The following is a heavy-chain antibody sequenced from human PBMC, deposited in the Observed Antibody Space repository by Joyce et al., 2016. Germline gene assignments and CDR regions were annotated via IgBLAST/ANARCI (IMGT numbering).Heavy chain of an antibody. Sequence: EVQLVESGGGLVQPGGYLRLSCAASGFSFNYYIRHWVRQAPGKGLEWISYITSTVSTRFYADSVKDRFTISRDNAKNSLYLQMNSLRDEDTAVYYCTRRNEGNFFLDYWGQGTLVTVSS. D-gene: IGHD1-7*01. J-gene: IGHJ4*02. V-gene: IGHV3-48*02. CDR3: TRRNEGNFFLDY. CDR2: ITSTVSTR. CDR1: GFSFNYYI.